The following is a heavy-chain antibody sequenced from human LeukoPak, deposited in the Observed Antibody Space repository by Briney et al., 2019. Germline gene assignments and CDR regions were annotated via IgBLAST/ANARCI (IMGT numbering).Heavy chain of an antibody. D-gene: IGHD6-19*01. CDR1: GGSISSYY. V-gene: IGHV4-4*07. CDR3: ARSSGWDKFNYYYYYYVDV. Sequence: SETLSLTCTVSGGSISSYYWSWIRQPAGKGLEWIGRIYTSGSTNYNPSLKSRVTMSVDTSKNQFSLKLSSVTAADTAVYYCARSSGWDKFNYYYYYYVDVWGKGTTVTISS. CDR2: IYTSGST. J-gene: IGHJ6*03.